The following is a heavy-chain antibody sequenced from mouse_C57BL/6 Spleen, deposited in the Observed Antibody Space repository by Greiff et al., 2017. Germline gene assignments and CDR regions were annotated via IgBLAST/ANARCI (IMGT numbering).Heavy chain of an antibody. CDR1: GYSFTGYF. V-gene: IGHV1-20*01. Sequence: VQLMQSGPGLVKPGDSLKISCTASGYSFTGYFMNWVIQSPGKSLEWIGCINPYNGDTFYNQKFKGKATFTVDKSSSTVHMQLRSLTSEDSAVYYCARGYYYSTYWGDYFDYWGQGTTLTVSS. J-gene: IGHJ2*01. D-gene: IGHD1-1*01. CDR3: ARGYYYSTYWGDYFDY. CDR2: INPYNGDT.